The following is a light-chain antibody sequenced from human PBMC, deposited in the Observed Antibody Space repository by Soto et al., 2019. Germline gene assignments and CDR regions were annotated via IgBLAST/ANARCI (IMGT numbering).Light chain of an antibody. Sequence: QSALTQPASVSGSPGQSITISCTGTSSDIGRYKFVSWFQQHPGKAPKLMIFEGTNRPSGVSNRFSGSKSGNTASLTISGLQAEDEAIYFCSSSTNTNNLVIFGGGTKLTVL. CDR2: EGT. CDR3: SSSTNTNNLVI. J-gene: IGLJ2*01. CDR1: SSDIGRYKF. V-gene: IGLV2-14*01.